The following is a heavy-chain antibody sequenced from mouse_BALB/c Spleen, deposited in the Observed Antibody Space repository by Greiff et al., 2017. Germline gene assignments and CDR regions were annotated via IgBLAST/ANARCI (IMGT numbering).Heavy chain of an antibody. V-gene: IGHV3-2*02. D-gene: IGHD2-4*01. CDR3: ALYDYDGFAY. CDR2: ISYSGST. Sequence: ESGPGLVKPSQSLSLTCTVTGYSITSDYAWNWIRQFPGNKLEWMGYISYSGSTSYNPSLKSRISITRDTSKNQFFLQLNSVTTEDTATYYCALYDYDGFAYWGQGTLVTVSA. J-gene: IGHJ3*01. CDR1: GYSITSDYA.